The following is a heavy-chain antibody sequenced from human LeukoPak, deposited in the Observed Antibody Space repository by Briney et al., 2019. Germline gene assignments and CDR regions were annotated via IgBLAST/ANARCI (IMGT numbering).Heavy chain of an antibody. V-gene: IGHV4-4*07. D-gene: IGHD2-2*02. CDR1: GGSISSYY. Sequence: SETLSLTCTVSGGSISSYYWSWIRQPAGKGLEWIGRIYTSGSTNYNPSLKSRVTMSVDTSKNQFSLKLSSVTATDTAVYYCASRSCSSTSCYTVGDAFDIWGQGTMVTVSS. J-gene: IGHJ3*02. CDR3: ASRSCSSTSCYTVGDAFDI. CDR2: IYTSGST.